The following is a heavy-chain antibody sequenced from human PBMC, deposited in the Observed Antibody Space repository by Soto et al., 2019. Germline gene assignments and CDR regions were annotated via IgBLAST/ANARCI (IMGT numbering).Heavy chain of an antibody. J-gene: IGHJ4*02. V-gene: IGHV3-33*01. Sequence: QVQLVESGGGVVQPGRSLRLSCAASGFTFTSYGMHWVRQAPGKALEWVELIWSDGNNKKYADSVRGRFTISRDDSYNTLYLQMDSLRVEDTAVYYCARSYDSTGYYFRSVENWGQGTLVTVSS. D-gene: IGHD3-22*01. CDR3: ARSYDSTGYYFRSVEN. CDR2: IWSDGNNK. CDR1: GFTFTSYG.